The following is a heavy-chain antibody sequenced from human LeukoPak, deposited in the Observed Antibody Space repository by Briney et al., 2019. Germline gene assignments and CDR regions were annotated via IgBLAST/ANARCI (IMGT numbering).Heavy chain of an antibody. J-gene: IGHJ4*02. D-gene: IGHD2-15*01. Sequence: GGSLRLSCAASGFTFSSYSMNWDRQAPGKGLEWVSYISSSSSTIYYADSVKGRFTISRDNAKNSLYLQMNSLRAEDTAVYYCAKESVVAASIYFDYWGQGTLVTVSS. CDR2: ISSSSSTI. V-gene: IGHV3-48*04. CDR1: GFTFSSYS. CDR3: AKESVVAASIYFDY.